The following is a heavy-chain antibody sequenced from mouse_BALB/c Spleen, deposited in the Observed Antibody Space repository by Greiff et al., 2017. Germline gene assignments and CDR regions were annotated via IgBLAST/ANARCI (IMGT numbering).Heavy chain of an antibody. CDR3: ARKALDSSGYVGFAY. J-gene: IGHJ3*01. CDR1: GYSITSGYS. Sequence: EVKLVESGPDLVKPSQSLSLTCTVTGYSITSGYSWHWIRQFPGNKLEWMGYIHYSGSTNYNPSLKSRISITRDTSKNQFFLQLNSVTTEDTATYYCARKALDSSGYVGFAYWGQGTLVTVSA. V-gene: IGHV3-1*02. CDR2: IHYSGST. D-gene: IGHD3-2*01.